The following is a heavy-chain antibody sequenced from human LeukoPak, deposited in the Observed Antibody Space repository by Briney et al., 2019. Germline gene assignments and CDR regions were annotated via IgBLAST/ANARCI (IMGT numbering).Heavy chain of an antibody. J-gene: IGHJ4*02. V-gene: IGHV4-59*01. CDR3: ATSPDSVLFDY. Sequence: AAETLSLTCTVSGGSISSYYWSWIRQPPGKGLEWIGYIHYSGSANYNPSLKRRVTISVDTSKHQFSLRLSSVTAADTAVYYCATSPDSVLFDYWGQRTLVTVSS. CDR2: IHYSGSA. D-gene: IGHD2-21*01. CDR1: GGSISSYY.